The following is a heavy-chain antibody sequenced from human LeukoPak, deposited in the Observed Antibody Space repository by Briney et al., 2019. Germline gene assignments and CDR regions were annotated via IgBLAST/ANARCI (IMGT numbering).Heavy chain of an antibody. CDR3: ARGYRYVVY. CDR1: GFTFSTYW. J-gene: IGHJ4*02. Sequence: AGGSLRLSCAASGFTFSTYWMSWVRQAPGKGLEWVANINQDGSGKDYVDSPKGRFTISRDNTKNSLYLQMNSLRAEDTAVYYCARGYRYVVYWGQGTLVTVSS. V-gene: IGHV3-7*03. D-gene: IGHD6-13*01. CDR2: INQDGSGK.